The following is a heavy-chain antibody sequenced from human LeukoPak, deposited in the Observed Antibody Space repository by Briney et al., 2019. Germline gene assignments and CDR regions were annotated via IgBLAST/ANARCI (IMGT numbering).Heavy chain of an antibody. CDR3: AKSRLWDSSGWYEILFDY. Sequence: GGSLRLSCAASGFTFSSYAMSWVRQAPGKGLEWVSAISGSGGSTYYADSVKGRFTISRDNSKNTLYLQMSSLRAEDTAVYYCAKSRLWDSSGWYEILFDYWGQGTLVTVSS. CDR2: ISGSGGST. CDR1: GFTFSSYA. V-gene: IGHV3-23*01. D-gene: IGHD6-19*01. J-gene: IGHJ4*02.